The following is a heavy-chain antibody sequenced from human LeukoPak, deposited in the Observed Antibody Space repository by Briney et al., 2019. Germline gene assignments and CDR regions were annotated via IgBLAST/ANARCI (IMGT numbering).Heavy chain of an antibody. CDR1: GGSISSYY. CDR2: IYYSGST. V-gene: IGHV4-59*05. CDR3: ARHGGAAGGH. J-gene: IGHJ4*02. Sequence: PSETLSLTCTVSGGSISSYYWSWIRQPPGKGLEWIGSIYYSGSTYYNPSLKSRVTISVDTSKNQLSLKLTSVTAADTAVYYCARHGGAAGGHWGQGTLVTVSS. D-gene: IGHD6-13*01.